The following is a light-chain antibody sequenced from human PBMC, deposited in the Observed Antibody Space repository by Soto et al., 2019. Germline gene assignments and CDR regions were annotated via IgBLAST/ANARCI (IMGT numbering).Light chain of an antibody. V-gene: IGLV2-14*01. CDR3: NSYTTSSSLYV. CDR2: DVS. J-gene: IGLJ1*01. Sequence: QSVLTQPASVSGSPGQSITISCTGTSSDIGGYDHVSWYQQYPGKAPKLMIYDVSNRPSGVSDRFSGSKSANMASLTISGLQAEDEADYYCNSYTTSSSLYVFGTGTKLTVL. CDR1: SSDIGGYDH.